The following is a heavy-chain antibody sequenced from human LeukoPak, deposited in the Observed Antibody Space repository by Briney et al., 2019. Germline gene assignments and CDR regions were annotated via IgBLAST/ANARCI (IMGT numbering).Heavy chain of an antibody. CDR3: ARLTDYYDTSGYYRNYNWFDP. CDR1: GYSFTNYW. Sequence: GESLKISCKGSGYSFTNYWIAWVRQMPGKGLGWMGIVYPGDSSTKYSPSFQGQVTISADRSINTAYLQWSSLTASDTAMYYCARLTDYYDTSGYYRNYNWFDPWGQGTLVTVSS. J-gene: IGHJ5*02. CDR2: VYPGDSST. V-gene: IGHV5-51*01. D-gene: IGHD3-22*01.